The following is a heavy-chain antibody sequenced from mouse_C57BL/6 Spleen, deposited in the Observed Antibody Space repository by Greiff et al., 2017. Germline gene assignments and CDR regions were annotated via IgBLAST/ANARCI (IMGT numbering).Heavy chain of an antibody. V-gene: IGHV1-82*01. CDR2: IYPGDGDT. J-gene: IGHJ4*01. CDR3: ASDGYYGSYAMDY. D-gene: IGHD2-3*01. Sequence: QVQLQQSGPELVKPGASVKISCKASGYAFSSSWMKWVKQRPGKGLEWIGRIYPGDGDTNYNGKFKGKATLTADKSSSTAYMQLSSLTSEDSAVYFCASDGYYGSYAMDYWGQGTSVTVSS. CDR1: GYAFSSSW.